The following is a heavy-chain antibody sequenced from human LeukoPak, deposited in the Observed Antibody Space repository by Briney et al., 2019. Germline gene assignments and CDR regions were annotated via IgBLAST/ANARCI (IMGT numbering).Heavy chain of an antibody. Sequence: GASLQFSSKGSGYSFTSYWISRVRQMPGKGLVWMGGIDPSDSYTNYSPSFQGHVTISADKSISTAYLQWSSLKATDTAMYYCARQQGDRGAPDYWGQGTLVTVSS. CDR1: GYSFTSYW. D-gene: IGHD3-10*01. J-gene: IGHJ4*02. CDR2: IDPSDSYT. CDR3: ARQQGDRGAPDY. V-gene: IGHV5-10-1*01.